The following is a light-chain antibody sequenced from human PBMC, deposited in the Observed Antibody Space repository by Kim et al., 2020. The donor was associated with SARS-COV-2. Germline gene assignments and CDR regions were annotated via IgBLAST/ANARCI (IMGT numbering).Light chain of an antibody. CDR3: NSRDSSGNHLV. Sequence: ALGQTVRITCQGDSLRSYYASWYPQEPGQAPVLVIYGKNNRPSGIPDRFSGSSSGNTASLTITGAQAEDEADYYCNSRDSSGNHLVFGGGTQLTVL. CDR2: GKN. J-gene: IGLJ2*01. CDR1: SLRSYY. V-gene: IGLV3-19*01.